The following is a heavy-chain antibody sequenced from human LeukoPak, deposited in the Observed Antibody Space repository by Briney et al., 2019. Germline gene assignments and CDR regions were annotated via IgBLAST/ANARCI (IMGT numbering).Heavy chain of an antibody. CDR1: GFTFSSYA. CDR3: AKEPRRGYCSGGSCYSHLDY. CDR2: ISGSGGST. J-gene: IGHJ4*02. D-gene: IGHD2-15*01. Sequence: GGSLRLSCAASGFTFSSYAMSWVRQAPGKGLEWVSAISGSGGSTYYADSVKGRFTISRDNSKNTLYLQMNSLRAEDTAVYYCAKEPRRGYCSGGSCYSHLDYWGQGTLVTVSS. V-gene: IGHV3-23*01.